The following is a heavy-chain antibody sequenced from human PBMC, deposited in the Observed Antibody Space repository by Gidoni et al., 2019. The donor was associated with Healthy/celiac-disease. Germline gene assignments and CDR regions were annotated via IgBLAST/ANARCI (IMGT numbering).Heavy chain of an antibody. J-gene: IGHJ6*02. CDR2: IKHSGST. Sequence: SFSGYYWSWIRQPPGKGLEWIGEIKHSGSTNYNPSLKSRVTISVDTSKNQFSLKLSSVTAADTAVYYCARGIAARPSYYYYGMDVWGQGTTVTVSS. V-gene: IGHV4-34*01. D-gene: IGHD6-6*01. CDR3: ARGIAARPSYYYYGMDV. CDR1: SFSGYY.